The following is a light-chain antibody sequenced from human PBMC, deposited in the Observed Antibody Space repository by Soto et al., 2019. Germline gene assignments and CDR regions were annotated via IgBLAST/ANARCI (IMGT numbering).Light chain of an antibody. Sequence: QSVLTQPPSVSGAPGQTVTISCTRSSSNIGAAYDVHRYQHLPGTAPKLLIYGNNNRPSGVPDRFSGSKSGTSASLAITGLQAEDEADYYCQSYDSSLSGWVFGRGTKVTVL. V-gene: IGLV1-40*01. J-gene: IGLJ3*02. CDR3: QSYDSSLSGWV. CDR1: SSNIGAAYD. CDR2: GNN.